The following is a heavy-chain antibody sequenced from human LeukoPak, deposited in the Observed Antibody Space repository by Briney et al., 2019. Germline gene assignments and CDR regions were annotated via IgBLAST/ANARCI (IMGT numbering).Heavy chain of an antibody. CDR2: INTNTGNP. CDR3: ARDQFPSEFDP. Sequence: ASVKVSCKASGYAFTSYYMHWVRQAPGQGLEWMGWINTNTGNPTYAQGFTGRFVFSLDTSVSTAYLQISSLKAEDTAVYYCARDQFPSEFDPWGQGTLVTVSS. V-gene: IGHV7-4-1*02. J-gene: IGHJ5*02. CDR1: GYAFTSYY.